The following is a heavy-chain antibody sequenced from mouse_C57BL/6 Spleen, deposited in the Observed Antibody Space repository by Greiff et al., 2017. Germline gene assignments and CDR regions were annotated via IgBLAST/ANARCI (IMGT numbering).Heavy chain of an antibody. CDR3: ARHEEGPIYYDYGYFDY. CDR1: GYTFTEYT. D-gene: IGHD2-4*01. Sequence: QVQLKQSGAELVKPGASVKLSCKASGYTFTEYTIHWVKQRSGQGLEWIGWFYPGSGSIKYNEKFKDKATLTADKSSSTVYMELSRLTSEDSAVYFCARHEEGPIYYDYGYFDYWGQGTTLTVSS. V-gene: IGHV1-62-2*01. CDR2: FYPGSGSI. J-gene: IGHJ2*01.